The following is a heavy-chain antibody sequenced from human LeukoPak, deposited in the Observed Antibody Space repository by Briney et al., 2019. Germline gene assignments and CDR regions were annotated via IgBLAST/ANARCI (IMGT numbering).Heavy chain of an antibody. Sequence: PSETLSLTCTVSGGSISSSSYYWGWIRQPPGKGLEWIGSIYYSGSTYYNPSLKSRVTISVDTSKNQFSLKLSPVTAADTAVYYCESRVIAAGYYFDYWGQGTLVTVSS. D-gene: IGHD6-13*01. CDR2: IYYSGST. CDR3: ESRVIAAGYYFDY. V-gene: IGHV4-39*01. J-gene: IGHJ4*02. CDR1: GGSISSSSYY.